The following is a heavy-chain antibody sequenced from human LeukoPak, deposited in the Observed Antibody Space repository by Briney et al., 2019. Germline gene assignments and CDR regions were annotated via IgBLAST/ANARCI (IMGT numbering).Heavy chain of an antibody. J-gene: IGHJ4*02. V-gene: IGHV3-30*03. CDR3: AAHSYFDY. CDR1: GFTFSSYG. Sequence: GGSLRLSCAASGFTFSSYGMHWVRQAPGKGLEWVAVISYDGSNKYYADSVKGRFTISRDNSKNTLYLQMNSLRAEDTAVYYCAAHSYFDYWGQGTLVTVSS. CDR2: ISYDGSNK.